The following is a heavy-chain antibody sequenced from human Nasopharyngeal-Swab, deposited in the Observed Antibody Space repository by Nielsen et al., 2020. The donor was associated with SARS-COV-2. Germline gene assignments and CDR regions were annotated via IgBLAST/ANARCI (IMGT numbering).Heavy chain of an antibody. J-gene: IGHJ4*02. Sequence: GESLQISCAASGFTFSSYWMSWVRQAPGKGLEWVANIKQDGSEKYYVDSVKGRFTISRDNAKNSLYLQMNSLRAEDTAVYYCARDSIALFDYWGQGTLVTVSS. CDR3: ARDSIALFDY. D-gene: IGHD3-3*02. CDR1: GFTFSSYW. CDR2: IKQDGSEK. V-gene: IGHV3-7*01.